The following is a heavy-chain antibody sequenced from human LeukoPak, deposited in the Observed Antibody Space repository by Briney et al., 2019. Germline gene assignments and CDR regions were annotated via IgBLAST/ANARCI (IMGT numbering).Heavy chain of an antibody. CDR3: ARALMTLVRGVPRTTWFDP. D-gene: IGHD3-10*01. V-gene: IGHV4-34*01. CDR1: GGSFSGYY. J-gene: IGHJ5*02. CDR2: INESGTT. Sequence: PSETQSLTCGLFGGSFSGYYWTWVRQAPGKGLEWIGEINESGTTNYNTSLNNRVTISVDTSKNQFSLKLTSLTAADTAVFYCARALMTLVRGVPRTTWFDPWGQGTLVTVSS.